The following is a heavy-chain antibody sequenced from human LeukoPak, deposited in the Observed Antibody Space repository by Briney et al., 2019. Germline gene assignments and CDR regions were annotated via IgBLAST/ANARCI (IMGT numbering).Heavy chain of an antibody. D-gene: IGHD2-8*01. V-gene: IGHV3-53*01. Sequence: GGSLRLSCAASGFTLNNAWMSWVRQAPGKGLEWVSVVGGDDTNYYIDSAKGRFTISRDNSKNTLSLQMNNLRPEDTAVYYCAKDSWSRNGIYDAFDIWGQGTMVTVSS. CDR1: GFTLNNAW. J-gene: IGHJ3*02. CDR3: AKDSWSRNGIYDAFDI. CDR2: VGGDDTN.